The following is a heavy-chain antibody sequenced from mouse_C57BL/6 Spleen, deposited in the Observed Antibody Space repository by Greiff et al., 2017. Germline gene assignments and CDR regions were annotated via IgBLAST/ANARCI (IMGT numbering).Heavy chain of an antibody. V-gene: IGHV1-64*01. CDR1: GYTFTSYW. J-gene: IGHJ4*01. CDR2: IHPNRGST. CDR3: ARWGYSNYYYAMDY. D-gene: IGHD2-5*01. Sequence: QVQLQQPGAELVKPGASVKLSCKASGYTFTSYWMHWVKQRPGQGLEWIGMIHPNRGSTNYNEKFKSKATLTVDKSSSTAYMQLSSLTSEYSAVYYCARWGYSNYYYAMDYWGQGTSVTVSS.